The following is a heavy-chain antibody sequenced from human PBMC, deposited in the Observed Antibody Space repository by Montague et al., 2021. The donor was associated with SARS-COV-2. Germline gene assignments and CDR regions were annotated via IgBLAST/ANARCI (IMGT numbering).Heavy chain of an antibody. J-gene: IGHJ4*02. CDR1: GGSISSYY. V-gene: IGHV4-59*01. CDR3: ARVKGGYSCGLGVSAHLAY. D-gene: IGHD3-10*01. CDR2: VYYSGST. Sequence: SETLSLTCTVSGGSISSYYWGWIRQPPGKGLEWIGYVYYSGSTNYNPSLKSRGTISVDTSKNQFSLKLSSVTAADTAVYYCARVKGGYSCGLGVSAHLAYWGQGTLVTVSS.